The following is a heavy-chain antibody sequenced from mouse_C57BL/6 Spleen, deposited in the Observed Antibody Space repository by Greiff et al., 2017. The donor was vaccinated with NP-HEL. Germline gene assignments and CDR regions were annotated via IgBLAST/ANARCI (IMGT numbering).Heavy chain of an antibody. CDR2: IYPGRGST. CDR3: ARRTTVDYAMDY. D-gene: IGHD1-1*01. V-gene: IGHV1-55*01. J-gene: IGHJ4*01. CDR1: GSTFTSSW. Sequence: QVQLQQPGAELVKPGASGKMSCKASGSTFTSSWITWVKQRPGQGLEWIGDIYPGRGSTNYNEKFKSKATLTVDTSSSTAYMQLSSLTSEDSAVYYCARRTTVDYAMDYWGQGTSVTVSS.